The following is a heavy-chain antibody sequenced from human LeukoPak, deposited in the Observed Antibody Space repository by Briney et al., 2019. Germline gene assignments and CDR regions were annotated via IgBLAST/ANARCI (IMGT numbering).Heavy chain of an antibody. Sequence: SVKFSCKASGGTFSSYAISWVRQAAGQGLEWMGGIIPIFGTANYAQKFQGRVTITTDESTSTAYMELSSLGSEDTAVYYCARDTIFGGRYYYYYMDVWGKGTTVTVSS. D-gene: IGHD3-3*01. CDR2: IIPIFGTA. CDR1: GGTFSSYA. V-gene: IGHV1-69*05. J-gene: IGHJ6*03. CDR3: ARDTIFGGRYYYYYMDV.